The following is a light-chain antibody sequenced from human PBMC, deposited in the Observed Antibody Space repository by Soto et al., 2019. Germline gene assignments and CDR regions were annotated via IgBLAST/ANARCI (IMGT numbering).Light chain of an antibody. V-gene: IGLV1-36*01. J-gene: IGLJ3*02. CDR1: SSNIGNNA. Sequence: QSVLTQPPSVSEAPRQRVTISCSGSSSNIGNNAVNWYQQLPGKAPKLLIYYNNERPSGVPDRFSGSKSGTSASLAISGLQSEDEADYFCAAWDDSLDGIWVFGGGTKLTVL. CDR3: AAWDDSLDGIWV. CDR2: YNN.